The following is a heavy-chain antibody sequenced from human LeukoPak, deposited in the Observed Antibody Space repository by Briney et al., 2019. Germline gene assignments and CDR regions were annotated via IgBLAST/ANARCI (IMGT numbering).Heavy chain of an antibody. CDR3: AKAATGTRNAFDI. V-gene: IGHV3-74*01. CDR2: VNSDGSST. CDR1: GFSLSSYW. J-gene: IGHJ3*02. Sequence: GGSLRLSCAASGFSLSSYWMHWVRQAPGKGLVWVSRVNSDGSSTNYADSVKGRFTISRDNAKNTLYLQMNSLRAEDTAVYYCAKAATGTRNAFDIWGHGTMVTVSS. D-gene: IGHD6-13*01.